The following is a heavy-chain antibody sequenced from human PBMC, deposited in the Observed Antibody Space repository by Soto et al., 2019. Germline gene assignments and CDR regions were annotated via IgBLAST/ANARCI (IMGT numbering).Heavy chain of an antibody. CDR1: GGGFSIYA. V-gene: IGHV1-69*13. CDR2: IIPIFGTA. J-gene: IGHJ6*02. CDR3: ARGPYYDFWSGYYEYYYGMDV. D-gene: IGHD3-3*01. Sequence: SVNLSCKAAGGGFSIYAISWGRQAPRQGLEWMGGIIPIFGTANYAQKFQGRVTITADESTSTAYMELSSLRSEDTAVYYCARGPYYDFWSGYYEYYYGMDVWGQGTTLTVSS.